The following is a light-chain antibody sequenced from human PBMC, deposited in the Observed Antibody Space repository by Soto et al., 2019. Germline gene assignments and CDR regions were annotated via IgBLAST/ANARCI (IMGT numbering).Light chain of an antibody. CDR2: GAS. V-gene: IGKV3-15*01. CDR3: QQYNNWLWT. Sequence: EIVMTQSPATLSVSPGERATLSCRASQSVSSNLAWYQQKPGQAPRLLIYGASTRATGIPARFSGSGSGTEFTLNISSLQSEDFEVYYCQQYNNWLWTFGQGTKVEIK. J-gene: IGKJ1*01. CDR1: QSVSSN.